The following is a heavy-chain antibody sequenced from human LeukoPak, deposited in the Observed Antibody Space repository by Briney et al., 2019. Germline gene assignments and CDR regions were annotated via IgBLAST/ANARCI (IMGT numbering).Heavy chain of an antibody. J-gene: IGHJ6*03. CDR1: GGSINSSSYY. CDR3: AGVRFRSSWAFYYYMDV. CDR2: IYYSGRT. Sequence: SETLSLTCIVSGGSINSSSYYWGWIRQPPGKGLEWIGSIYYSGRTYYNPSLKSRVTISVETSKNQFSLNLTSVTAADTAVYYCAGVRFRSSWAFYYYMDVWDKGTTVTVSS. V-gene: IGHV4-39*07. D-gene: IGHD6-13*01.